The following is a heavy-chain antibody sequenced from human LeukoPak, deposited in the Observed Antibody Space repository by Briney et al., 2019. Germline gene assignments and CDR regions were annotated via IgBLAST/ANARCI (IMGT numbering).Heavy chain of an antibody. D-gene: IGHD3-3*01. V-gene: IGHV4-38-2*02. CDR2: IYHSGST. Sequence: SETLSLTCTVSGYSISSGYYWGWIRQPPGKGLEWIGSIYHSGSTYYNPPLKSRVTISVDTSKNQFSLKLSSVTAADTAVYYCARAVVFWSGYIDYWGQGTLVTVSS. CDR1: GYSISSGYY. J-gene: IGHJ4*02. CDR3: ARAVVFWSGYIDY.